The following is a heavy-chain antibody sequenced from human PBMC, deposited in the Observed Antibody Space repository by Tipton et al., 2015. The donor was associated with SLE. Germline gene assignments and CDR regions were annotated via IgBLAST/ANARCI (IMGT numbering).Heavy chain of an antibody. CDR3: ARGATVTRFDY. D-gene: IGHD4-17*01. V-gene: IGHV4-59*01. CDR1: GGSLSIYY. CDR2: VYLNGRT. Sequence: TLSLTCTVSGGSLSIYYWSWIRQPPGKGLEWIGYVYLNGRTNYNSSLESRITISEDTSKNQFSLRLTSVTAADTATYYCARGATVTRFDYWGQGTLVTISS. J-gene: IGHJ4*02.